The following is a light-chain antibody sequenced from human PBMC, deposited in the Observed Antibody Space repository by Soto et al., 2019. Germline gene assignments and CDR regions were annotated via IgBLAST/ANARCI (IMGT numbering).Light chain of an antibody. J-gene: IGKJ5*01. CDR2: GAS. CDR1: QSVSSN. Sequence: EIVMTQSPATLSVSPGERDTLSCRASQSVSSNLAWYQQEPGQAPRLLIYGASTRATGIPARFSGSGSGTEFTLTISSLQSEDFAFYYCQQYSNWPPITFGQGTRLEIK. V-gene: IGKV3-15*01. CDR3: QQYSNWPPIT.